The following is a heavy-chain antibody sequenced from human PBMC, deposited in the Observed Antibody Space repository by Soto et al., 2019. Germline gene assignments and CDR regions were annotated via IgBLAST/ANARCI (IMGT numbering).Heavy chain of an antibody. Sequence: EVQLVESGGGLVQPGRSLRLSCAASGFTFDDYAMHWVRQAPGKGLEWVSGISWDSGSIGYADSVKGRFTISRDNAKNSLYMQMNSLRAEDTALYYCAKDISRRSVYTVTTDYSYGMDVWGQGTTVTVSS. J-gene: IGHJ6*02. V-gene: IGHV3-9*01. D-gene: IGHD4-17*01. CDR1: GFTFDDYA. CDR3: AKDISRRSVYTVTTDYSYGMDV. CDR2: ISWDSGSI.